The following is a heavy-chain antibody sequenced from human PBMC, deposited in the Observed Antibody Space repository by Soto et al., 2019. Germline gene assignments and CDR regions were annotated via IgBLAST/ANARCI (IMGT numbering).Heavy chain of an antibody. CDR1: GFSLRSQW. D-gene: IGHD3-3*01. Sequence: GGSLRLSCAASGFSLRSQWMHWIRQAPGKGLEWVSRTSPDGSTIYADSVKGRFTISRDNAKNTVYLQMNSLRAEDTAMYYCSVSIFGVVHYWGQGTPVTVSS. CDR3: SVSIFGVVHY. CDR2: TSPDGST. J-gene: IGHJ4*02. V-gene: IGHV3-74*01.